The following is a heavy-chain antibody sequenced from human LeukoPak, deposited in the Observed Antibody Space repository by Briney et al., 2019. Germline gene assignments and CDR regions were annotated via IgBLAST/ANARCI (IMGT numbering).Heavy chain of an antibody. CDR3: AGDPDDYGGYYGMDV. V-gene: IGHV1-18*01. CDR2: ISAYNGNT. J-gene: IGHJ6*02. CDR1: GYTFTSYG. Sequence: GASVKVSCKASGYTFTSYGISWVRQAPGQGLEWMGWISAYNGNTNYAQKLQGRVTMTTDTSTSTAYMELRSLRSDDTAVYYCAGDPDDYGGYYGMDVWGQGTTVTVSS. D-gene: IGHD4-23*01.